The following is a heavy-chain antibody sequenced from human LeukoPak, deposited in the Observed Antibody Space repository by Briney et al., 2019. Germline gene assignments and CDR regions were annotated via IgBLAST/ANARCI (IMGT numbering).Heavy chain of an antibody. J-gene: IGHJ4*02. CDR1: GYTFTSYY. CDR2: INPSGGST. CDR3: ARFMVRGEPFDY. V-gene: IGHV1-46*01. D-gene: IGHD3-10*01. Sequence: ASVKVSCKASGYTFTSYYMHWVRQAPGQGLEWMVIINPSGGSTSYAQKFQGRVTMTRDMSTSTVYMELSSLRSEDTAVYYCARFMVRGEPFDYWGQGTLVTVSS.